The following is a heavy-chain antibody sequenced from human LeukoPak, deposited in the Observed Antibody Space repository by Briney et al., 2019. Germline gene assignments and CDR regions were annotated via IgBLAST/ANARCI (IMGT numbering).Heavy chain of an antibody. V-gene: IGHV4-34*01. CDR1: GGSFSGYY. CDR2: INHSGST. D-gene: IGHD6-19*01. Sequence: PSETLSLTCAVYGGSFSGYYWSWIRQPPGKGLEWIGEINHSGSTNYNPSLKSRVTISVDTSKNQFFLKLSSVTAADTAVYYCARPPSGWYRAMVDWGQGTLVTVSS. CDR3: ARPPSGWYRAMVD. J-gene: IGHJ4*02.